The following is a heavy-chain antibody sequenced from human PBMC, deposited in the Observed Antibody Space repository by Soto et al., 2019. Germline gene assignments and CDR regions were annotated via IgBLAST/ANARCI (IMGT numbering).Heavy chain of an antibody. Sequence: GGSLRLSCAASGFTFSSYAMHWVRQAPGKGLEWVAVISYDGSNKYYADSVKGRFTISRDNSKNTLYLQMNSLRAEDTAVYYCATSATYSSRTSCSGTLDYWGQGTLVTVSS. CDR2: ISYDGSNK. CDR3: ATSATYSSRTSCSGTLDY. CDR1: GFTFSSYA. D-gene: IGHD2-2*01. V-gene: IGHV3-30-3*01. J-gene: IGHJ4*02.